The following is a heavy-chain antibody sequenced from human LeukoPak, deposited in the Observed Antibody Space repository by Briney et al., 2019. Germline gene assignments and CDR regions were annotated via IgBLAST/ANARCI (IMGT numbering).Heavy chain of an antibody. CDR2: IYYSGNT. CDR1: GVSISSSNSY. Sequence: PSETLSLTCTVSGVSISSSNSYWGWIRQPPGKGLEWIGSIYYSGNTYYHASLKSQFSISIDTSKNQFSLRLTSVAAADTAVYYCARQTGSGLFILPGGQGTLVTVSS. J-gene: IGHJ4*02. D-gene: IGHD3/OR15-3a*01. V-gene: IGHV4-39*01. CDR3: ARQTGSGLFILP.